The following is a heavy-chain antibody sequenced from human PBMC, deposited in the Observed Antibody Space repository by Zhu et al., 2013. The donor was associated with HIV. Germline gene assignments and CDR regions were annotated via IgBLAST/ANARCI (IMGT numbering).Heavy chain of an antibody. V-gene: IGHV1-46*01. CDR3: GRDARIAVGGTVSYYGMDV. J-gene: IGHJ6*02. Sequence: AEVKKPGASVKVSCKASGYTFTSYYMHWVRQAPGQGLEWMGIINPSGGGTTYAQKFQGRVTMTRDTSARTVYMELSSLRSEDTAVYYCGRDARIAVGGTVSYYGMDVWGQGTTVTVSS. CDR1: GYTFTSYY. CDR2: INPSGGGT. D-gene: IGHD6-19*01.